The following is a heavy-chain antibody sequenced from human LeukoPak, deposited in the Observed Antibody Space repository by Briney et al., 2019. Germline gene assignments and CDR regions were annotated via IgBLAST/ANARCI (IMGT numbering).Heavy chain of an antibody. J-gene: IGHJ4*02. CDR3: ARGSRDYYDSSGCYLNY. CDR2: ISGGGGST. Sequence: GGSLRLSCAASGLTFRSYAMSWVRQAPGKGLEWVSAISGGGGSTYYTDSVKGRFTISRDNSKNTLYLQMGSLRAEDMAVYYCARGSRDYYDSSGCYLNYWGQGTLVTVSS. D-gene: IGHD3-22*01. CDR1: GLTFRSYA. V-gene: IGHV3-23*01.